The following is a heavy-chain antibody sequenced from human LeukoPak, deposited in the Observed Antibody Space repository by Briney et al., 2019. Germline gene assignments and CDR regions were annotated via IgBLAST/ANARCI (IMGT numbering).Heavy chain of an antibody. CDR1: GGSISSYY. CDR3: ARAITMVRGVHKNNWFDP. Sequence: SETLSLTCTVSGGSISSYYWSWIRQPAGKGLEWIGRIYTSGSTNYNPSLKSRVTMSVDTSKNQFSLKLSSVTAADTAVYYCARAITMVRGVHKNNWFDPWGQETLVTVSS. V-gene: IGHV4-4*07. CDR2: IYTSGST. D-gene: IGHD3-10*01. J-gene: IGHJ5*02.